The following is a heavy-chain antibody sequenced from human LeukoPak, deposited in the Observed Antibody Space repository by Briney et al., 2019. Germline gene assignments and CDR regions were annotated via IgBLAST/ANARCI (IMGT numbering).Heavy chain of an antibody. CDR1: GGSISTYY. CDR2: IYYSGST. J-gene: IGHJ4*02. Sequence: ASATLSLTWTVAGGSISTYYGCWIRQPPGKGLGLMSYIYYSGSTNYNPSLKSRVTISVDTSKNQFSLKLNSVTAADTAVYYCARHPSRYPHTYFGFWGQGTLVTVSS. D-gene: IGHD2-2*02. V-gene: IGHV4-59*08. CDR3: ARHPSRYPHTYFGF.